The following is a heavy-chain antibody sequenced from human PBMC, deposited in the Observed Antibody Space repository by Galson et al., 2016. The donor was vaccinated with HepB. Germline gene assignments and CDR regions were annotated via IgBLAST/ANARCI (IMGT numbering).Heavy chain of an antibody. CDR1: GFTFSNAW. J-gene: IGHJ6*02. CDR2: IKSIGEGGTT. V-gene: IGHV3-15*01. Sequence: SLRLSCAASGFTFSNAWMTWVRQAPGKGLEWVGRIKSIGEGGTTDYSAPVKGRCIISRDDSKNTLYLQMNSLKTEDTAVYYCTTAPFYGTDVWGQGTTVTVSS. CDR3: TTAPFYGTDV.